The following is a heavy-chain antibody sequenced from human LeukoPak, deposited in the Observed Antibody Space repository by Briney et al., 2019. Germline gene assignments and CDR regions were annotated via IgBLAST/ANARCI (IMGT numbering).Heavy chain of an antibody. J-gene: IGHJ5*02. CDR3: ARTRVVPAARVRFDP. CDR1: GFSLSTSGMC. CDR2: IDWDDDK. V-gene: IGHV2-70*11. D-gene: IGHD2-2*01. Sequence: SGPALVKPTQTLTLTCTFSGFSLSTSGMCVSWIRQPPGKALEWLARIDWDDDKYYSTSLKTRLTISKDTSKNQVVLTMTNMDPVDTATYYCARTRVVPAARVRFDPWGQGTLVTVSS.